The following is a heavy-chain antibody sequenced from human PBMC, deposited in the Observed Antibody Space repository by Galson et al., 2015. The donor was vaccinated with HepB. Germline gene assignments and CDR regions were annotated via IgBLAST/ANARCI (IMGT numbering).Heavy chain of an antibody. J-gene: IGHJ3*02. CDR1: GGTFSNYA. V-gene: IGHV1-69*05. CDR2: IIPTFGTT. Sequence: SVKVSCKAAGGTFSNYAISWVRQAPGQGLEWMGGIIPTFGTTDYAQRFQGRVTITTDESTSTAYMELSSLRSEDTAVYYCARARPRYSYGRIGGFDIWGQGTMVTVSS. CDR3: ARARPRYSYGRIGGFDI. D-gene: IGHD5-12*01.